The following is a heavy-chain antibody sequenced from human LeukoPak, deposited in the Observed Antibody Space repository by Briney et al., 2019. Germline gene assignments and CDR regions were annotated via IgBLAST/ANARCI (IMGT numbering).Heavy chain of an antibody. CDR3: ARHLGYCSSTSCSARSNWFDP. V-gene: IGHV4-38-2*01. CDR1: GYSISSGYY. D-gene: IGHD2-2*01. J-gene: IGHJ5*02. CDR2: IYHSGST. Sequence: PSETLSLTCAVSGYSISSGYYWGWIRQPPGKGLEWIGSIYHSGSTYYNPSLKSRVTISVDTSKNQFSLKLSSVTAADTAVYYCARHLGYCSSTSCSARSNWFDPWGQGTLVTVSS.